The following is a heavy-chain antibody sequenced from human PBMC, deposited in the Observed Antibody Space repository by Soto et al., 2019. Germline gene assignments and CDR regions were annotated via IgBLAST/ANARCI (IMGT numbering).Heavy chain of an antibody. J-gene: IGHJ3*02. CDR3: AHRTAGWAFDI. CDR2: IYWDDDK. Sequence: QITLKESGPTLVKPTQTLTLTCTFSGFSLGTSGVGVGWIRQPPGKALEWLALIYWDDDKHYSPSLKSRLTITKDTSKNQVVLTMTNMDPVDTAAYYCAHRTAGWAFDIWGQGTMVTVSS. CDR1: GFSLGTSGVG. D-gene: IGHD2-21*02. V-gene: IGHV2-5*02.